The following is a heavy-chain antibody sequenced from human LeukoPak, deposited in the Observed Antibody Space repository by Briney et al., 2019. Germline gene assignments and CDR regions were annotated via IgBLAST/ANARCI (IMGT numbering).Heavy chain of an antibody. CDR2: IWYEGNTK. D-gene: IGHD3-22*01. J-gene: IGHJ3*02. Sequence: PGGSLRLSCAASGFTFSSYGMHWVRQAPGMGLEWVALIWYEGNTKKYADSVKGRITISRDNPKNTLYLEMNSLRAEDTAVYYCARGWGSSVYASAFDIWGQGTMVTISS. V-gene: IGHV3-33*01. CDR3: ARGWGSSVYASAFDI. CDR1: GFTFSSYG.